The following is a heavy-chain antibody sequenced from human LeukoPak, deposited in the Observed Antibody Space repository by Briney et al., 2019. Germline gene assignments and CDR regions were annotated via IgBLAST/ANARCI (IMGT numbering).Heavy chain of an antibody. Sequence: SVKVSCKASGGTFSSYAISWVRQAPGQGLEWMGGIIPILGIANYAQKFQGRVTITADKSTSTAYMELSSLRSEDTAVYYCARGLPYYDILTGYYCNGMDVWGQGTTVTVSS. CDR2: IIPILGIA. CDR1: GGTFSSYA. D-gene: IGHD3-9*01. CDR3: ARGLPYYDILTGYYCNGMDV. V-gene: IGHV1-69*04. J-gene: IGHJ6*02.